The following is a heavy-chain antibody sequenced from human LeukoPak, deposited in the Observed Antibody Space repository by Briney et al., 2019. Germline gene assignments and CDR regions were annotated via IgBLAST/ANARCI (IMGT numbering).Heavy chain of an antibody. V-gene: IGHV3-23*01. J-gene: IGHJ4*02. CDR1: GFAFSSHA. D-gene: IGHD3-10*01. Sequence: GGSLRLSCAASGFAFSSHAMSWVRQAPGKGLEWVSGVSGSGGTTYYPDSVQGRFTISRDNSKNTLYLQLNSLRAEDTAVYYCAKDWDYYGSGSYSDYWGQGTLVTVSS. CDR2: VSGSGGTT. CDR3: AKDWDYYGSGSYSDY.